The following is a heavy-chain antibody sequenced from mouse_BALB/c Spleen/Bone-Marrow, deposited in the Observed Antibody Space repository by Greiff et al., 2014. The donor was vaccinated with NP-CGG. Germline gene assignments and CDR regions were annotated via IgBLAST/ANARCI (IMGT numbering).Heavy chain of an antibody. Sequence: VHVKQSGPELVKPGASVKMSSKASGYTFTSYVMHWVKQKPGQGLEWIGYINPYNDGTKYNEKFKGKATLTSDKSSSTAYMELSSLTSEDSAVYYCARRGYRYDGFAYWGQGTLVTVSA. CDR2: INPYNDGT. CDR3: ARRGYRYDGFAY. V-gene: IGHV1-14*01. CDR1: GYTFTSYV. J-gene: IGHJ3*01. D-gene: IGHD2-14*01.